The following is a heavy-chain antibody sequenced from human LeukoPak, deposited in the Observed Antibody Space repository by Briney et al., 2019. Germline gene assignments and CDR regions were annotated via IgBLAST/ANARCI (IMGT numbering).Heavy chain of an antibody. J-gene: IGHJ4*02. CDR1: GGSISSYY. CDR3: AREGLMYSSSWYFDY. Sequence: SETLSLTCTVSGGSISSYYWSWIRQPPGKGLEWIGSIYYSGSTYYNPSLKSRVTISVDTSKNQFSLKLSSVTTADTAVYYCAREGLMYSSSWYFDYWGQGTLVTVSS. V-gene: IGHV4-39*02. D-gene: IGHD6-13*01. CDR2: IYYSGST.